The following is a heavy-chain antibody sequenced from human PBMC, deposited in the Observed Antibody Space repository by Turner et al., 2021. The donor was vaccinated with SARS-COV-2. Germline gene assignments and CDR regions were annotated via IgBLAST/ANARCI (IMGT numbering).Heavy chain of an antibody. D-gene: IGHD3-22*01. J-gene: IGHJ3*02. V-gene: IGHV3-33*01. CDR1: VFTLSRYG. CDR3: ARDHYYDSSGYTLDAFDI. Sequence: HVQLVESGGGVVQPGRSLRLSFAASVFTLSRYGMHWVRQAQGKGLEWVEVIWYDGSNKYYADSVKGRFTISRDNSKNTLYLQMNSLRAEDTAVYYCARDHYYDSSGYTLDAFDIWGQGTMVTISS. CDR2: IWYDGSNK.